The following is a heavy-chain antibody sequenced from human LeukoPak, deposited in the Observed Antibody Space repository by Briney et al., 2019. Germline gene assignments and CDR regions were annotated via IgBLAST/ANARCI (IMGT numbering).Heavy chain of an antibody. D-gene: IGHD3-22*01. CDR3: AKTAYYYDSSGYAEAFDI. CDR1: GFTFSSYE. CDR2: ISSSGSTI. Sequence: GGSLRLSCAASGFTFSSYEMHWVRQAPGKGLEWVSYISSSGSTIYYADSVKGRFTISRDNAKNSLYLQMNSLRVEDTAVYYCAKTAYYYDSSGYAEAFDIWGQGTMVTVSS. J-gene: IGHJ3*02. V-gene: IGHV3-48*03.